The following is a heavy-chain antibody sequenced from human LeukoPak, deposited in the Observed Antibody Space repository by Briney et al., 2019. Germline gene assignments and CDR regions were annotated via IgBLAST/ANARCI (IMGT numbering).Heavy chain of an antibody. CDR1: GYTFTSYA. CDR3: ARVRDGIKYWYFDY. V-gene: IGHV1-3*03. CDR2: INAGNGNT. Sequence: GASVKVSCKASGYTFTSYAMHWVRQAPGQRLEWMGWINAGNGNTKYSQEFQGRVTITRDTSASTAYMELSSLRSEDMAVYYRARVRDGIKYWYFDYWGQGTLVTVSS. J-gene: IGHJ4*02. D-gene: IGHD5-24*01.